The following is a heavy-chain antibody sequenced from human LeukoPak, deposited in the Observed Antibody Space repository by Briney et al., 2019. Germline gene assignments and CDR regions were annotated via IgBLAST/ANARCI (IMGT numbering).Heavy chain of an antibody. CDR3: ARVVPGAFDI. V-gene: IGHV3-66*01. J-gene: IGHJ3*02. CDR1: GFTVSSNY. D-gene: IGHD2-2*01. Sequence: GGSLRLSCAASGFTVSSNYMSWVRQAPGKGLEWVSVIYSGGSTYYTDSLKGRFTISRDNSKNTLYLHMNSLRAEDTTVYYCARVVPGAFDIWGQGTMVTVCS. CDR2: IYSGGST.